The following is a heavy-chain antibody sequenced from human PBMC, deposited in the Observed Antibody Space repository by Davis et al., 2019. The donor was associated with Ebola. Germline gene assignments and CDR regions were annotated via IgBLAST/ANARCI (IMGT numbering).Heavy chain of an antibody. J-gene: IGHJ4*02. CDR1: GGSISNYY. D-gene: IGHD3-3*01. V-gene: IGHV4-59*01. CDR3: ASGVFGVTYYFDY. Sequence: MPGGSLRLSCTVSGGSISNYYWSWIRQAPGKGLEWIGYMHYSGRIKYNSSLKSRVIISLDTSKNQFSLQVNSVTAEDTAVYYCASGVFGVTYYFDYWGQGALVTVSS. CDR2: MHYSGRI.